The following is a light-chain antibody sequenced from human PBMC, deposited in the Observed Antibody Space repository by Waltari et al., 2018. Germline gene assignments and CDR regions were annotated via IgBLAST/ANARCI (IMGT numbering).Light chain of an antibody. CDR1: SGISVGTYK. CDR3: MILHNNAVV. J-gene: IGLJ3*02. CDR2: YRSDSTN. V-gene: IGLV5-45*01. Sequence: QAVLTQPASLSASPGASVSLTCTLRSGISVGTYKIYWYQQRPGSPPQFLVKYRSDSTNERCSGVPSRFSGSRDTSANACILLISGLQSEDEADYYCMILHNNAVVFGGGTRLTVL.